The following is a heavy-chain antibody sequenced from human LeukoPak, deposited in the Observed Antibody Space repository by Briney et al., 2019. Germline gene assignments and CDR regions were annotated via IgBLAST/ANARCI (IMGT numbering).Heavy chain of an antibody. Sequence: TGGSLRLSCAASGFTFSNAWMSWVRQAPGKGLEWVGRIKSKTDGGTTDYAAPVKGRFTISRDDSKNTLYLQMNSLKTEDTAVYYCTTRDWYDSSPGGVDYWGQGTLVTVSS. CDR1: GFTFSNAW. CDR2: IKSKTDGGTT. D-gene: IGHD3-22*01. CDR3: TTRDWYDSSPGGVDY. V-gene: IGHV3-15*01. J-gene: IGHJ4*02.